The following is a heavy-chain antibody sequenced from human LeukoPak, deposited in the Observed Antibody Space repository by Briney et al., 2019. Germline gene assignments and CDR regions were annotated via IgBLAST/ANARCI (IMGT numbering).Heavy chain of an antibody. CDR2: INPNSGGT. CDR3: ARDSGGYNYDY. J-gene: IGHJ4*02. V-gene: IGHV1-2*06. CDR1: GYTFTGYY. D-gene: IGHD5-18*01. Sequence: ASVKVSCKASGYTFTGYYMHWVRQAPGQGLEWMGRINPNSGGTNYAQKFQGRVTMTRDTSISTAYMEVRSLRFEDMAVYYCARDSGGYNYDYWGQGTLVTVSS.